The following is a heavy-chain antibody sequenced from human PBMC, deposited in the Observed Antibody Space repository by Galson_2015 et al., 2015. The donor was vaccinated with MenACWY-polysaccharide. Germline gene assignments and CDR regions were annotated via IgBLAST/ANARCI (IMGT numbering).Heavy chain of an antibody. Sequence: SVKVSCKASGYTFISYGITWVRQAPGQGLEWMGWISTYDGDTKSAQKFQGRVTMTTETSTSTAYMELRSLRSDDTAVYYCARRIYYDSRPGYMDVWGKGTTVSVSS. CDR3: ARRIYYDSRPGYMDV. CDR1: GYTFISYG. CDR2: ISTYDGDT. J-gene: IGHJ6*03. D-gene: IGHD3-3*01. V-gene: IGHV1-18*01.